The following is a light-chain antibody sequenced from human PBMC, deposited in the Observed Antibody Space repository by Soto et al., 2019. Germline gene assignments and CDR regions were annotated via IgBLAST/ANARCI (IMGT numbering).Light chain of an antibody. CDR3: QQSGSSPLT. CDR2: GAS. J-gene: IGKJ4*01. Sequence: EIVLTQSPGTLSLSPGERAALSCRASQRVSSSYLAWYQQKPGQAPRLLIYGASSRATGIPDRFSGSGSGTDFTLTISRLEPEAFAVYYCQQSGSSPLTFGGGTTVEIK. V-gene: IGKV3-20*01. CDR1: QRVSSSY.